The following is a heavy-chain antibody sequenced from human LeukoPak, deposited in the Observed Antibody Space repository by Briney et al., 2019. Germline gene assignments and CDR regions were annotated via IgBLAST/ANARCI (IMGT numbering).Heavy chain of an antibody. J-gene: IGHJ4*02. V-gene: IGHV3-7*03. D-gene: IGHD3-9*01. CDR2: IKQDGSEK. CDR3: AREDYDILTGFDY. CDR1: GFTFSSYA. Sequence: GGSLRLSCAASGFTFSSYAMHWVRQAPGKGLEWVANIKQDGSEKYYVDSVKGRFTISRDNAKNSLYLQMNSLRAEDTAVYYCAREDYDILTGFDYWGQGTLVTVSS.